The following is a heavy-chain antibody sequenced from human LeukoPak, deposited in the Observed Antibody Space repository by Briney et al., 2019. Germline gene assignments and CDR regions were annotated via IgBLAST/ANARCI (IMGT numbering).Heavy chain of an antibody. Sequence: SETLSLTCTVSGGSISGYYWSWIRQPPGKGLEWIGNIHYSGRTIYNPSLRSRVTISVDTSKDHFSLNLSSVTAADTAVYFCTRGGGWLTDYWGQGTLITVSS. CDR2: IHYSGRT. D-gene: IGHD6-19*01. V-gene: IGHV4-59*01. CDR1: GGSISGYY. J-gene: IGHJ4*02. CDR3: TRGGGWLTDY.